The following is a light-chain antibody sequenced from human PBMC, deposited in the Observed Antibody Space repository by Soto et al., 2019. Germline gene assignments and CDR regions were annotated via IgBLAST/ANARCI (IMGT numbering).Light chain of an antibody. CDR1: QSVLYSSNNKNY. CDR2: WAS. CDR3: QQYYSTRT. J-gene: IGKJ1*01. Sequence: DIVMTQSPDSLAVSLGAGATINCKSSQSVLYSSNNKNYLAWYQQKPGQPPKLLIYWASTRESGVPDRFSGSGSGTDFTLTISSLQAEDVAVYYCQQYYSTRTFGQGTKVDIK. V-gene: IGKV4-1*01.